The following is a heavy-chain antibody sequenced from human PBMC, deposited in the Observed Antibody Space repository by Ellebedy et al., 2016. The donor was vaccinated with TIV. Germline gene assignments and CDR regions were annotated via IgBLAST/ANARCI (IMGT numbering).Heavy chain of an antibody. V-gene: IGHV4-34*01. D-gene: IGHD3-16*01. Sequence: SETLSLTCAVYGGSFSGYYWSWIRQPPGKGLEWIGEINHSGSTYYYPSLKSRVTISADTPKNQFSLKLSSVTAADTAVYYCARDTGDGGDYYGMDVWGQGTTVTVSS. CDR1: GGSFSGYY. J-gene: IGHJ6*02. CDR3: ARDTGDGGDYYGMDV. CDR2: INHSGST.